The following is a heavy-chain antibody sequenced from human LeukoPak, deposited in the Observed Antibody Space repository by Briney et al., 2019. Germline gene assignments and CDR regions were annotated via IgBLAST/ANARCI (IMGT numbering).Heavy chain of an antibody. CDR2: ISAYNGNT. V-gene: IGHV1-18*01. J-gene: IGHJ6*02. Sequence: ASVTVSCTASGYTFTSYGISWVRQAPGQGLEWMGWISAYNGNTNYAQKLQGRVTMTTDTSTSTAYMELRSLRSDDTAVYYCARGAARPNYYYYYGMDVWGQGTTVTASS. D-gene: IGHD6-6*01. CDR3: ARGAARPNYYYYYGMDV. CDR1: GYTFTSYG.